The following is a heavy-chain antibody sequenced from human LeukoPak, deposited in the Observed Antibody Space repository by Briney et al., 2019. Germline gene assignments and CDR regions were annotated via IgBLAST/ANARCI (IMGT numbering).Heavy chain of an antibody. V-gene: IGHV3-53*01. CDR3: ARIGYCSGGSCVDSSG. CDR2: IYSGGST. CDR1: GFTVSSNY. J-gene: IGHJ4*02. D-gene: IGHD2-15*01. Sequence: GGPLRLSCAASGFTVSSNYMSWVRQAPGKGLEWVSVIYSGGSTYYADSVKGRFTISRDSSKNTLYLQMNSLRAEDTAVYYCARIGYCSGGSCVDSSGWGQGTLVTVSS.